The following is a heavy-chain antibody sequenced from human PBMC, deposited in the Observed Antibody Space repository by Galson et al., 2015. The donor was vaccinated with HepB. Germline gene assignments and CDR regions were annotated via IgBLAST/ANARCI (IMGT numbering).Heavy chain of an antibody. J-gene: IGHJ2*01. CDR1: GYTFTSYA. CDR3: ARDRSSGSYSGYWYFDL. Sequence: QSGAEVKKPGESLKISCKASGYTFTSYAMHWVRQAPGQRLEWMGWINAGNGNTKYSQKFQGRVTITRDTSASTAYMELSSLRSEDTAVYYCARDRSSGSYSGYWYFDLWGRGTLVTVSS. V-gene: IGHV1-3*01. CDR2: INAGNGNT. D-gene: IGHD1-26*01.